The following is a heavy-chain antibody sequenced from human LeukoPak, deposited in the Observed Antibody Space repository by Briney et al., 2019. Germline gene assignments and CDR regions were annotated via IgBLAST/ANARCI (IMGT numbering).Heavy chain of an antibody. J-gene: IGHJ4*02. CDR3: ARDLSSGYYGSGSYFDY. V-gene: IGHV3-11*06. CDR1: GFTFSDYY. D-gene: IGHD3-10*01. CDR2: ISSSSSYT. Sequence: GGSLRLSCAASGFTFSDYYMSWIRQAPGKGLEWVSYISSSSSYTNYADSVKGRFTISRDNAQNSLYLQMNSLRAEDTAAYYCARDLSSGYYGSGSYFDYWGQGTLVTVSS.